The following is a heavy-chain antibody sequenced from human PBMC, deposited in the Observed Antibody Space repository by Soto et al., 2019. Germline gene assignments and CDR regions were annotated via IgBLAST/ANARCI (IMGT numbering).Heavy chain of an antibody. CDR3: VRGYCTTSPCSGDFQF. V-gene: IGHV1-46*01. Sequence: GASMKVSCNASGYKFTTYFIHCVRQAPGQVLELMGMIHPSGDTGYAQKFRSRVTMTIDTSTTTAYMELRNLTSEDTAVYFSVRGYCTTSPCSGDFQFWGQGTLVTVSS. CDR1: GYKFTTYF. D-gene: IGHD2-15*01. J-gene: IGHJ1*01. CDR2: IHPSGDT.